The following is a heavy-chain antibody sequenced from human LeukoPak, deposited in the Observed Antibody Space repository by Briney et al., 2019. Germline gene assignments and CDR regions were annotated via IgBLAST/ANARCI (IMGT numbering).Heavy chain of an antibody. D-gene: IGHD2-8*01. V-gene: IGHV4-39*01. J-gene: IGHJ5*02. Sequence: PSETLSLTCTVSGGSISSSSYYWGWIRQPPGKGLEWIGSIYYSGSTYYNPSLKSRVTISVDTSKNQFSLKLSSVTAADTAVYYCARHGDCTNGVCYGNWFVPWGQGTLVTVSS. CDR3: ARHGDCTNGVCYGNWFVP. CDR1: GGSISSSSYY. CDR2: IYYSGST.